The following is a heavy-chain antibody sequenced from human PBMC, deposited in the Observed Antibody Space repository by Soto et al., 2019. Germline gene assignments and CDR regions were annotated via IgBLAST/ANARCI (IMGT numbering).Heavy chain of an antibody. D-gene: IGHD2-15*01. V-gene: IGHV3-23*01. CDR3: ARKSDCSGGSCPYYFDY. CDR2: ISGTGGST. Sequence: GGSLRLSCAASGFTFSSYGMSWVRQAPGKGLEWVSGISGTGGSTYYADSVKGRFTISRDNSKNTLFLQMDSLRAEDTAVYYCARKSDCSGGSCPYYFDYWGQGTLITVSS. CDR1: GFTFSSYG. J-gene: IGHJ4*02.